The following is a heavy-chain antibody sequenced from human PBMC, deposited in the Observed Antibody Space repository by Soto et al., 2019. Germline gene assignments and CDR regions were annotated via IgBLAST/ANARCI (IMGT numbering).Heavy chain of an antibody. D-gene: IGHD2-15*01. CDR3: ARALLTPNWFDS. V-gene: IGHV4-30-4*01. Sequence: SETLSLTCTVSGGSISSADHYWSWIRQAPGKGLELIGYVYYRGSIYYKPSLESRVTISIDTSKNQFSLKLTSVTAADTAMYFCARALLTPNWFDSWGQGTQVTVSS. CDR2: VYYRGSI. CDR1: GGSISSADHY. J-gene: IGHJ5*01.